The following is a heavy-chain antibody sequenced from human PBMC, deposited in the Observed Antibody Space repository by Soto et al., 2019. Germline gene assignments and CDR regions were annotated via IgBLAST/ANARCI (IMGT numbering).Heavy chain of an antibody. D-gene: IGHD1-26*01. J-gene: IGHJ4*02. V-gene: IGHV3-30-3*01. CDR2: ISYDGSNK. Sequence: QVQLVESGGGVVQPGRSLRLSCAASGFTFSSYAMHWVRQAPGKGLEWVAVISYDGSNKYYADSVKGRFTSSRDNSKNTLNLQINSLRAEDTAVYYCARDGLLEATTYWNYFDYCGQGTLVTDSS. CDR3: ARDGLLEATTYWNYFDY. CDR1: GFTFSSYA.